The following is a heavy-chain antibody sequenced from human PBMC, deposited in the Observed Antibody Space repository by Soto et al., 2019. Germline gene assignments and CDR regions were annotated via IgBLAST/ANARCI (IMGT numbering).Heavy chain of an antibody. CDR3: ARENYGSVNYYYSYMDV. J-gene: IGHJ6*03. CDR2: ISAYNGNT. Sequence: ASVKVSCKASSYTFTSYCISWVRQAPGQGLEWMGWISAYNGNTNYAQKLQGRVTMTTDTSTSTAYMELRSLRSDDTAVYYCARENYGSVNYYYSYMDVWAKGTTLTVS. V-gene: IGHV1-18*01. D-gene: IGHD3-10*01. CDR1: SYTFTSYC.